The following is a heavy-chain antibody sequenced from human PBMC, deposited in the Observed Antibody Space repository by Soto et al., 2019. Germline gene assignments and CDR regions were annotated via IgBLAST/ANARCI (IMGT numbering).Heavy chain of an antibody. Sequence: PSETLSLTCAVSGGSISSSNWWSWVRQPPGKGLEWIGEIYHSGSTNYNPSLKSRVTISVDKSKNHFSLRRSSVTAADTAVYYCARVPRVRCYDSSGYYLDGFDIWGQGTRFAVSS. J-gene: IGHJ3*02. V-gene: IGHV4-4*02. CDR2: IYHSGST. CDR3: ARVPRVRCYDSSGYYLDGFDI. D-gene: IGHD3-22*01. CDR1: GGSISSSNW.